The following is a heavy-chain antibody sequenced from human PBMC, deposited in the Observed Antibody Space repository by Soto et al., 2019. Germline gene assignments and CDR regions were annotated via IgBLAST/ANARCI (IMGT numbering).Heavy chain of an antibody. CDR1: GYTLTELS. Sequence: ASVKVSCKVSGYTLTELSMHWVRQAPGKGLEWMGGFDPEDGETIYAQKFQGRVTMTRDTSTSTAYMELSSLTSDDTAIYYCARMATSGTLNWFDPWGQGTLVTVSS. CDR3: ARMATSGTLNWFDP. V-gene: IGHV1-24*01. CDR2: FDPEDGET. D-gene: IGHD2-8*01. J-gene: IGHJ5*02.